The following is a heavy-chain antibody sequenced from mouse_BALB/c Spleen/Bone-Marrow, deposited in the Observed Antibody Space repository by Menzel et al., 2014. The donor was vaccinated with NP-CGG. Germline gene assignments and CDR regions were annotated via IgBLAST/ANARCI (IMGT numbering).Heavy chain of an antibody. CDR3: DRRGDY. J-gene: IGHJ2*01. Sequence: VQLQQSGAELAKPGASVKMSCKASGYTFTSYWMHWVKQRPGQGLEWIGYINPSTGYTEYNQKFKATLTADKSSSTADMQLSSLSSEDSAVYYGDRRGDYWGQGTTLTVSS. V-gene: IGHV1-7*01. CDR2: INPSTGYT. CDR1: GYTFTSYW.